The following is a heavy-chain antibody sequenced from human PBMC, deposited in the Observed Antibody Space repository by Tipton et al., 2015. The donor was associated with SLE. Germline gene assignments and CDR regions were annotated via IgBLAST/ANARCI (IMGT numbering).Heavy chain of an antibody. Sequence: TLSLTCTVSGGSISSSSYYWGWIRQPPGKGLEWIGSFYYSGSPYYNPSLKSRVTISVDTPKNQFSLKLSSVTAADTAVYYCASAGGNDNWFDPWGQGTLVTVSS. D-gene: IGHD4-23*01. CDR2: FYYSGSP. J-gene: IGHJ5*02. CDR3: ASAGGNDNWFDP. V-gene: IGHV4-39*07. CDR1: GGSISSSSYY.